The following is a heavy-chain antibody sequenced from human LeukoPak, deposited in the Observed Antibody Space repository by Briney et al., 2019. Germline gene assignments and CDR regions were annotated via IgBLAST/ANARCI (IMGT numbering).Heavy chain of an antibody. J-gene: IGHJ4*02. D-gene: IGHD6-13*01. CDR1: GFTFSDYS. V-gene: IGHV3-21*01. CDR3: ARAASSWSYLNY. Sequence: GGPLRLSCAASGFTFSDYSMNWVRQAPGKGLEGVSYISSSSSYIYYADSVKGRFTISRDNAKNSLYLQMNSLRAEDTAVYNCARAASSWSYLNYWGQGTLVTGSS. CDR2: ISSSSSYI.